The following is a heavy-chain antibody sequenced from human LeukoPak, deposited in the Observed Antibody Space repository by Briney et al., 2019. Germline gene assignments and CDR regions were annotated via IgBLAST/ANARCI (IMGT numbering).Heavy chain of an antibody. V-gene: IGHV4-59*12. Sequence: SETLSLTCTVSGGSISSYYWRWIRQPPGKGLEWIGYIYYSGRTNYNPSLKSRVTISVDTSKNHFSLKLNSVTAADTAVYYCARDESYYDSSGYYYSRDAAFDIWGQGTMVTVSP. J-gene: IGHJ3*02. CDR2: IYYSGRT. CDR1: GGSISSYY. D-gene: IGHD3-22*01. CDR3: ARDESYYDSSGYYYSRDAAFDI.